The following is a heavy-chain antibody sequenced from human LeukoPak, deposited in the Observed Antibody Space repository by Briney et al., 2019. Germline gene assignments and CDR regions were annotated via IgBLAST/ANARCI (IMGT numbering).Heavy chain of an antibody. CDR3: ARRHFDAFDI. Sequence: GGSLRLSCAASGFTFSSYGMQCVRRAPGKGLEWVAVIWYDGSSKYYADSVKGRFTISRDNSKNTLYLQMDSLTAEDTAVYYCARRHFDAFDIWGQGTVVTVSS. CDR2: IWYDGSSK. V-gene: IGHV3-33*01. CDR1: GFTFSSYG. J-gene: IGHJ3*02.